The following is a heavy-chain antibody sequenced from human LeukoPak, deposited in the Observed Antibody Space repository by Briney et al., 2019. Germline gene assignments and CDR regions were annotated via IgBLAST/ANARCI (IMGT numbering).Heavy chain of an antibody. D-gene: IGHD3-22*01. CDR3: ARGLRYYYDSSSYYYFDY. CDR2: INQDGSEK. V-gene: IGHV3-7*01. CDR1: GFTFSRYW. Sequence: GGSLRLSCAASGFTFSRYWMSWVRQAPEKGLEWVANINQDGSEKYYVDSVKGRFTISRDNAKNSLYLLMNSLRAEDTAVYYCARGLRYYYDSSSYYYFDYWGQGTLVTVSS. J-gene: IGHJ4*02.